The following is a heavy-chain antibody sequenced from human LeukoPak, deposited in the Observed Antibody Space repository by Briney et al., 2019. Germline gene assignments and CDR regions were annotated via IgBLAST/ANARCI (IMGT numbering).Heavy chain of an antibody. D-gene: IGHD3-10*02. CDR2: IWYDGSNK. V-gene: IGHV3-33*01. Sequence: GESLRLSCAASGFTFSSYGMHWVRQAPGKGLEWVAVIWYDGSNKYYADSVKGRFTISRDNSKNTLYLQMNSLRAEDTAVYYCARVSTTMSPAFDAFDIWGQGTMVTVSS. CDR3: ARVSTTMSPAFDAFDI. J-gene: IGHJ3*02. CDR1: GFTFSSYG.